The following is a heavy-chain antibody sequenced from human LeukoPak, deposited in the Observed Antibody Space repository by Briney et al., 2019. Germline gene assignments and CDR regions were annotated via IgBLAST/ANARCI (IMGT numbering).Heavy chain of an antibody. CDR1: GFTFSDYA. Sequence: GGSLGLSCAASGFTFSDYAMNWVRQAPGKGLEWISYIGPSHSIYYTDSVKGRFTISRDNAKNSLYLQMNSLRAEDTAVYYCAELGITMIGGVWGKGTTVTISS. CDR3: AELGITMIGGV. J-gene: IGHJ6*04. V-gene: IGHV3-69-1*02. D-gene: IGHD3-10*02. CDR2: IGPSHSI.